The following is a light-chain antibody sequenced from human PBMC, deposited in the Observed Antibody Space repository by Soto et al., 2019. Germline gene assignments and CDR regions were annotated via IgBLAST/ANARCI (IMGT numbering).Light chain of an antibody. J-gene: IGLJ1*01. Sequence: QSALTQPPSASGSPGQSVAISCTGTSSDVGGYNYVSWYQQHPGKAPKLMIYEVNKRPSGVPDRFSGSKSGNTASLTVSGHQAEEEADYYCCSSAGSSNVFGTGTKLTVL. CDR3: CSSAGSSNV. CDR2: EVN. V-gene: IGLV2-8*01. CDR1: SSDVGGYNY.